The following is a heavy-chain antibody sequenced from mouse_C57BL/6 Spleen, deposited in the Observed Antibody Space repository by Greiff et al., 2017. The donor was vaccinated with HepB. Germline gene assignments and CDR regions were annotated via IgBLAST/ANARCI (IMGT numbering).Heavy chain of an antibody. Sequence: QVQLQQSGAELAKPGASVKLSCKASGYTFTSYWMHWVKQRPGQGLEWIGYINPSSGYTKYNQKFKDKATLTADKSSSTAYMQLSNLTYEDSAVYYCARKLAIYPGAMDYWGQGTSVTVSS. V-gene: IGHV1-7*01. CDR3: ARKLAIYPGAMDY. CDR1: GYTFTSYW. D-gene: IGHD1-1*01. CDR2: INPSSGYT. J-gene: IGHJ4*01.